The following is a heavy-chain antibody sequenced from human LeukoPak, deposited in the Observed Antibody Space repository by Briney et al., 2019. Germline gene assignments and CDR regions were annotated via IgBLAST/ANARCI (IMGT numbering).Heavy chain of an antibody. Sequence: GGSLRLSCAASGFTFSTYNMHWVRQAPGKGLEWVALMLSDESNKYHADSVKGRFTISRDTSKNALFLQMNSLRDEDTAVYYCAKDSGYSYGHGLDYWGQGTLVTVSS. J-gene: IGHJ4*02. CDR1: GFTFSTYN. CDR2: MLSDESNK. V-gene: IGHV3-30*02. D-gene: IGHD5-18*01. CDR3: AKDSGYSYGHGLDY.